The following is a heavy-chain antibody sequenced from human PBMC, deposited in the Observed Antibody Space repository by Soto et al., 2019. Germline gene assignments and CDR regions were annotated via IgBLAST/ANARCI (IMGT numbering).Heavy chain of an antibody. CDR2: ISAYNGNT. CDR1: GYTFTSYG. V-gene: IGHV1-18*01. J-gene: IGHJ3*02. Sequence: ASVKVSCKASGYTFTSYGISWVRQAPGQGLEWMGWISAYNGNTNYAQKLQGRVTMTTDTSTSTAYMELRSLRSDDTAVYYCARDRPYYYDTLRDAFDIWGQGTMVTVSS. D-gene: IGHD3-22*01. CDR3: ARDRPYYYDTLRDAFDI.